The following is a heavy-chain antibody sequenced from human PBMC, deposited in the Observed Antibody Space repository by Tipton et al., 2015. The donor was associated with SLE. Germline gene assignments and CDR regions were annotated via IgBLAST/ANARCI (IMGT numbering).Heavy chain of an antibody. CDR1: SDSISRGLHY. V-gene: IGHV4-31*03. Sequence: TLSLTCTVSSDSISRGLHYWSWIRQHPGEGLEWIGYIHHTGSTSYNPSLKDRVTISVDTSKNQFSLKLSTVTAADTARYYCARVWVITATGWFDPWGRGTLVTVSS. D-gene: IGHD3-22*01. CDR2: IHHTGST. J-gene: IGHJ5*02. CDR3: ARVWVITATGWFDP.